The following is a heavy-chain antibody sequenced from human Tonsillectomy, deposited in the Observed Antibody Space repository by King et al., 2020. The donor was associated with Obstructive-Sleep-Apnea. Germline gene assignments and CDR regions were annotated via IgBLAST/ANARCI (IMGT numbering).Heavy chain of an antibody. D-gene: IGHD6-13*01. CDR1: GGSFSDYY. V-gene: IGHV4-34*01. CDR3: ARGSGAAAVNWFDP. J-gene: IGHJ5*02. CDR2: INHSGST. Sequence: VQLQQWGAGLLKPSETLSLTCAVFGGSFSDYYWSWIRQPPGKGLGWIGEINHSGSTNYNSSLKSRVTISVDTSKNQFSLRLNSVTAADTAVYYCARGSGAAAVNWFDPWGQGTLVTVSS.